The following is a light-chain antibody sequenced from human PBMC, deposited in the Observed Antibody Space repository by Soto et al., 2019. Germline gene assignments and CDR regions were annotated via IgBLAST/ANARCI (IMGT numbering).Light chain of an antibody. J-gene: IGKJ1*01. CDR3: QQRSNWRT. V-gene: IGKV3-11*01. CDR2: AAS. Sequence: EIVLTQSPATLSLSPGERATLSCRASQSVSSYLAWYQQKPGQAPRLLIYAASNRAPGIPARFRGRGSGTDFTLTSSSLEPEDFAVYYCQQRSNWRTFGQGTKVEIK. CDR1: QSVSSY.